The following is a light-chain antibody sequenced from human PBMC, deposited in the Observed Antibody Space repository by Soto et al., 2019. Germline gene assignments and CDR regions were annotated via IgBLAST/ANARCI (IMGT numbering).Light chain of an antibody. V-gene: IGKV1-5*03. CDR3: QRYQGYWT. CDR1: QSISRQ. Sequence: DIQMTQSPSTLSASVGDRVSITCRASQSISRQLAWYQQKPGKAPNLLIYQASNLETGVPSRFTGSGSGTEFTLPSSSLQPDDLATYYCQRYQGYWTFGQGTKVEVK. J-gene: IGKJ1*01. CDR2: QAS.